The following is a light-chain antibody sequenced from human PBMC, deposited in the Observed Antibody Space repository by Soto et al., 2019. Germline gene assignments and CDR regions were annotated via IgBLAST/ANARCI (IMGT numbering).Light chain of an antibody. J-gene: IGKJ2*01. CDR1: QSISSW. CDR2: KAS. V-gene: IGKV1-5*03. Sequence: ASVGDRVTITCRASQSISSWLAWYQQKPGKAPKLLIYKASSLESGVPSRFSGSGSGTEFTLTISSLQPDDFATYYCQQYNDYPSSFGQGTKLEIK. CDR3: QQYNDYPSS.